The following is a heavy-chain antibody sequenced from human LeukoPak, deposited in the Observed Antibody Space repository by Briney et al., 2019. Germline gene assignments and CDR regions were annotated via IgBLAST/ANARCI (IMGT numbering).Heavy chain of an antibody. CDR2: IYSGGST. CDR3: AKGYNGYDYAFDI. J-gene: IGHJ3*02. CDR1: GFTFSNYS. Sequence: GGSLRLSCSASGFTFSNYSINWVRQAPGKGLEWVSVIYSGGSTYYADSVKGRFTISRDNSKNTLYLQMNSLSAEDAAVYYCAKGYNGYDYAFDIWGQGTMVTVSS. D-gene: IGHD5-12*01. V-gene: IGHV3-66*02.